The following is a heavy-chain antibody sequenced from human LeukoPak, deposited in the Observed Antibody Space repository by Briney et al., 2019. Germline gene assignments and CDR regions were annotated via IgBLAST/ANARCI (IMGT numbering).Heavy chain of an antibody. J-gene: IGHJ4*02. V-gene: IGHV3-7*01. CDR2: IKQDGSEK. CDR1: GFTFSSYS. D-gene: IGHD1-26*01. Sequence: PGGSLRLSXAASGFTFSSYSMNWVRQAPGKGLEWVANIKQDGSEKYYVDSVKGRFTISRDNAKNSLYLQMNSLRAEDTAVYYCARDPTRVGATMGDYWGQGTLVTVSS. CDR3: ARDPTRVGATMGDY.